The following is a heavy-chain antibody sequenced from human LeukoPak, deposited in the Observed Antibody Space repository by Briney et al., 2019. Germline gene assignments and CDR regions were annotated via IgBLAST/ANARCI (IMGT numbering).Heavy chain of an antibody. V-gene: IGHV1-24*01. J-gene: IGHJ2*01. CDR3: ATGGSSSSYWYFDL. Sequence: ASVKVSCKASGGTFSSYAISWVRQAPGQGLEWMGGFDPEDGETIYAQKFQGRVTMTEDTSTDTAYMELSSLRSEDTAVYYCATGGSSSSYWYFDLWGRGTLVTVSS. D-gene: IGHD6-6*01. CDR1: GGTFSSYA. CDR2: FDPEDGET.